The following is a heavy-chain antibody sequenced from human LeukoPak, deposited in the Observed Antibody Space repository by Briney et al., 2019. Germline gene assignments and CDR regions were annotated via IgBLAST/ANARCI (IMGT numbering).Heavy chain of an antibody. Sequence: SETLSLTSSVSGGSISSNYWSWIRQPAGQGLDWIGRIYSSGSTNHNTSLKSRLTMSVDTSKNQFSLRLSSVTAADTAVYFCARVKYYDSSGYYYFEYWGQGILVTVSS. D-gene: IGHD3-22*01. CDR1: GGSISSNY. CDR3: ARVKYYDSSGYYYFEY. V-gene: IGHV4-4*07. CDR2: IYSSGST. J-gene: IGHJ4*02.